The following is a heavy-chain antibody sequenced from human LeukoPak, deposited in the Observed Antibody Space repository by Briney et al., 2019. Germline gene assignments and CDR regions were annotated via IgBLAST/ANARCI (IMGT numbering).Heavy chain of an antibody. V-gene: IGHV4-59*01. CDR1: GGSISSYY. J-gene: IGHJ4*02. Sequence: SETLSLTCTVSGGSISSYYWSWLRQPPGKGLEWIGYIYYSGSTNYNPSLKSRVTISVDTSKNQFSLKLSSVTAADTAVYYCARGVGAPIDYWGQGTLVTVSS. CDR2: IYYSGST. D-gene: IGHD1-26*01. CDR3: ARGVGAPIDY.